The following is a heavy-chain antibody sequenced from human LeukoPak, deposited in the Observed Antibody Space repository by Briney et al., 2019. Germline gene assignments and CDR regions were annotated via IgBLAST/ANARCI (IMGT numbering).Heavy chain of an antibody. V-gene: IGHV5-51*01. CDR2: IYPGDSDT. D-gene: IGHD3-3*01. CDR3: ARHGLYDFWSGLGKDY. Sequence: KPGESLKISCNGSGYSFTSYWIGWVRQMPGKGLEWMGIIYPGDSDTRYSPSFQGLVTISADKSISTAYLQWSRLKASDTAMYYCARHGLYDFWSGLGKDYWGQGTLVTLSS. CDR1: GYSFTSYW. J-gene: IGHJ4*02.